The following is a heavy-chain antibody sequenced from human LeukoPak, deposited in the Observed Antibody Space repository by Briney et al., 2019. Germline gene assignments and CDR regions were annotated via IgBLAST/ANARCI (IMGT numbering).Heavy chain of an antibody. CDR2: IYHRGST. CDR1: GGSISSYY. V-gene: IGHV4-59*08. J-gene: IGHJ4*02. Sequence: PSETLSLTCTVSGGSISSYYWSWIRQPPGKGLEWIGYIYHRGSTNYNSSLKSRVSISVDTSKNQFYLKLTSVTAADTAVYYCARLDSGYGKYYFDYWGQGTLVTVSS. D-gene: IGHD5-12*01. CDR3: ARLDSGYGKYYFDY.